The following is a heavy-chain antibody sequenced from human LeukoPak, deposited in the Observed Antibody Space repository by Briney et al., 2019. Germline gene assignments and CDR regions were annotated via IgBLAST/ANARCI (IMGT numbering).Heavy chain of an antibody. V-gene: IGHV4-30-2*01. CDR3: ARDRSKGNSFFDS. D-gene: IGHD5-18*01. Sequence: SQTLSLTCTVSGGSISSGGYYWSWIRQPPGKGLEWIGYIYHSGSTYYNPSLKSRVTISVDTSKNQFSLIVTSVTAADTAVYFCARDRSKGNSFFDSWSQGILVTVSA. J-gene: IGHJ4*02. CDR2: IYHSGST. CDR1: GGSISSGGYY.